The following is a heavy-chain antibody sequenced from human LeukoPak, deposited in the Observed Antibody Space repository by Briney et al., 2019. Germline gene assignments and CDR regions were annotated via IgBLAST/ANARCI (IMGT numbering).Heavy chain of an antibody. D-gene: IGHD2-2*01. J-gene: IGHJ4*02. CDR3: ATSRGGQLLSDY. Sequence: ASVKVSCKASGYTFTSYGISWVRQAPGQGLEWMGWISAYNGNTNYAQKLQGRVTMTTDTSTSTAYMELRSLRSEDTAVYYCATSRGGQLLSDYWGQGTLVTVSS. CDR1: GYTFTSYG. CDR2: ISAYNGNT. V-gene: IGHV1-18*01.